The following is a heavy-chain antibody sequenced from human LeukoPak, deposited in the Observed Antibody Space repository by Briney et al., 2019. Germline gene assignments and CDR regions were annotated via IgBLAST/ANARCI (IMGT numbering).Heavy chain of an antibody. J-gene: IGHJ5*02. CDR1: GGSISSSSYY. Sequence: KTSETLSLTCTVSGGSISSSSYYWGWIRQPPGKGLEWIGSIYYSGSTYYNPSLKSRVTISVDTSKNQFSLKLSSVIAADTAVYYCARNGGYCSGGSCSGDNWFDPWGQGTLVTVSS. CDR2: IYYSGST. D-gene: IGHD2-15*01. V-gene: IGHV4-39*07. CDR3: ARNGGYCSGGSCSGDNWFDP.